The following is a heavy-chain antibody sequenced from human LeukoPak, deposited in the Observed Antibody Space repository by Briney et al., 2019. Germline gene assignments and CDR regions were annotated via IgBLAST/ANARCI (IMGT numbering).Heavy chain of an antibody. CDR2: IFYTGST. Sequence: SETLSLTCTVSGVSISGNYWSWIRQPPGKGLEWIGYIFYTGSTNYNPSLKSRVTISVDTSKNQFSLKLSSVTAADTAVYYCVRDSSGWYRWFDPWGQGTLVTVSS. CDR1: GVSISGNY. V-gene: IGHV4-59*01. J-gene: IGHJ5*02. CDR3: VRDSSGWYRWFDP. D-gene: IGHD6-19*01.